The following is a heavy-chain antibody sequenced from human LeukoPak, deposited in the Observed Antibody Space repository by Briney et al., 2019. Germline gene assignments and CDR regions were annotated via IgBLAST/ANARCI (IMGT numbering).Heavy chain of an antibody. CDR3: AKDRYAGVWLVSPPDDY. CDR2: IRSDGSNK. V-gene: IGHV3-30*02. J-gene: IGHJ4*02. Sequence: GGSLRLSCVASGFPFSTYGMHWVRQAPGKGLEWVAFIRSDGSNKYYADSVKGRFIISRDNSKNTLYLQMNSLRAEDTAVYYCAKDRYAGVWLVSPPDDYWGQGTLVTVSS. D-gene: IGHD6-19*01. CDR1: GFPFSTYG.